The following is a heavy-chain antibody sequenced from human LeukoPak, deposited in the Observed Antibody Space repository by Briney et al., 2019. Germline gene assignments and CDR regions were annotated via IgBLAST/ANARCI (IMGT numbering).Heavy chain of an antibody. V-gene: IGHV7-4-1*02. D-gene: IGHD3-3*01. CDR1: GYTFTSYA. CDR3: ARDLLSIFGAHGMAFDI. CDR2: INTNTGNP. Sequence: ASVKVSCKASGYTFTSYAMNWVRQAPGQGLEWMGWINTNTGNPTYAQGFTGRFVFSLDTSVSTAYLQISSLKAEDTAVYYCARDLLSIFGAHGMAFDIWGQGTMVTVSS. J-gene: IGHJ3*02.